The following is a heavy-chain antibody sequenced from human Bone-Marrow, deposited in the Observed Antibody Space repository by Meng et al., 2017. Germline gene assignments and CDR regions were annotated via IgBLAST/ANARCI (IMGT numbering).Heavy chain of an antibody. CDR2: INPNSGGT. Sequence: VKVSCKASGYTFTGYYMHWVRQAPGQGLEWMGWINPNSGGTNYAQKFQGRVTMTRDTSISTAYMELSRLRSGDTAVYYCARVLVATITFEALYWGQGTLVTVSS. D-gene: IGHD5-12*01. V-gene: IGHV1-2*02. CDR3: ARVLVATITFEALY. J-gene: IGHJ4*02. CDR1: GYTFTGYY.